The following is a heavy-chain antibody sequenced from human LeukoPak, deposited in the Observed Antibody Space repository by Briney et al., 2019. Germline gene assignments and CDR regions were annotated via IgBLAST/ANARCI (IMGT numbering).Heavy chain of an antibody. CDR3: ARAAYRIVVVPAALDY. CDR2: IDPNSGGT. V-gene: IGHV1-2*02. Sequence: ASVKVPCKTSGYTFTGYYMHWVRQAPGQGLEWMGWIDPNSGGTNYAQKFQGRVTMTRDTSISTAYMELSRLRSDDTAVYYCARAAYRIVVVPAALDYWGQGTLVTVSS. CDR1: GYTFTGYY. D-gene: IGHD2-2*01. J-gene: IGHJ4*02.